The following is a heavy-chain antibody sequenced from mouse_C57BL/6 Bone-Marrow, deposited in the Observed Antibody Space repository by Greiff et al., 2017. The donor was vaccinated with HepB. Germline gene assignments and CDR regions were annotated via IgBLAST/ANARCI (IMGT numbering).Heavy chain of an antibody. CDR2: IYPGSGST. J-gene: IGHJ3*01. CDR3: ASQGIGYDYAWFAY. V-gene: IGHV1-55*01. D-gene: IGHD2-4*01. CDR1: GYTFTSYW. Sequence: QVQLQQPGAELVKPGASVKMSCKASGYTFTSYWITWVKQRPGQGLEWIGDIYPGSGSTNYNEKFKSKATLTVDTSSSTPYMQLSSLTSEDSAVYYCASQGIGYDYAWFAYWGQGTLVTVSA.